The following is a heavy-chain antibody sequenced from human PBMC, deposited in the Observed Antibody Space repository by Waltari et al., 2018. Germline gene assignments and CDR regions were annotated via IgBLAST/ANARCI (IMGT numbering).Heavy chain of an antibody. J-gene: IGHJ6*04. CDR1: GFIFSTYW. D-gene: IGHD3-3*01. Sequence: EVQLVESGGGLVQPGGSLRLSCEDSGFIFSTYWMHWVRQAPGKGLVGVSRIDNGDGSGTSYADCVKSRFTISRDNAKNTLYMQMTSLRAEDTGVYYCARDHYDSKDVWGTGTTVTVSS. V-gene: IGHV3-74*01. CDR2: IDNGDGSGT. CDR3: ARDHYDSKDV.